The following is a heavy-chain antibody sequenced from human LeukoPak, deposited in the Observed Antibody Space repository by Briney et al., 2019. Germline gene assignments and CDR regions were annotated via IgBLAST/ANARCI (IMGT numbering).Heavy chain of an antibody. CDR2: SSAYNGNT. V-gene: IGHV1-18*01. J-gene: IGHJ3*02. CDR1: GYTFTSYG. Sequence: ASVTVSCKASGYTFTSYGISWVRQAPGQGLEWMGWSSAYNGNTNYAQKLQGRVTMTTDTSTSTAYMELRSLRSDDTAVYYCARIHYYDSSGYYGGAFDIWGQGTMVTVSS. CDR3: ARIHYYDSSGYYGGAFDI. D-gene: IGHD3-22*01.